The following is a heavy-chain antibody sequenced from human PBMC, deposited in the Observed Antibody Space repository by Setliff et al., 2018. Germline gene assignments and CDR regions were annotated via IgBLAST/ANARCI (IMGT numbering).Heavy chain of an antibody. CDR2: IYPGDSDT. V-gene: IGHV5-51*01. J-gene: IGHJ3*02. CDR1: GYSFTSYW. CDR3: ASTLYYYDSSGYGAFDI. D-gene: IGHD3-22*01. Sequence: GESLKISCKGSGYSFTSYWIGWVRQMPGKDLEWMGIIYPGDSDTRYSPSFQGQVTISADKSISTAYLQWSSLKASDTAMYYRASTLYYYDSSGYGAFDIWGQGTMVTVSS.